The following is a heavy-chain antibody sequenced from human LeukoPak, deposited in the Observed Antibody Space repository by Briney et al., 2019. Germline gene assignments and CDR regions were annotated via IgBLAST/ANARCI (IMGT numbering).Heavy chain of an antibody. CDR3: ARRGPDYYFGLDI. CDR1: GYTFSSYD. J-gene: IGHJ6*02. V-gene: IGHV1-8*01. CDR2: MNPNSGNT. Sequence: ASVKVSCKASGYTFSSYDSNWVRQAPGQGLEWLGWMNPNSGNTGYAPKFQGRVTMTRSTSINTAFMELSSLRSDDTAVYYCARRGPDYYFGLDIWGPGTTVTVSS. D-gene: IGHD3-10*01.